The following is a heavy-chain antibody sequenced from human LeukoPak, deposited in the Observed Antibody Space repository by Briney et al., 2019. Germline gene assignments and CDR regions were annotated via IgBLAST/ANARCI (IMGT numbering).Heavy chain of an antibody. Sequence: GASVKVSCKASGGTFSSYAISWVRQAPGQGIEWMGGIIPIFGTANYVQKFQGRVTITTDESTSTAYMELSSLRSEDTAVYYCARGPVLYGDRFAYYFDYWGQGTLVTVSS. V-gene: IGHV1-69*05. CDR1: GGTFSSYA. CDR2: IIPIFGTA. CDR3: ARGPVLYGDRFAYYFDY. J-gene: IGHJ4*02. D-gene: IGHD4-17*01.